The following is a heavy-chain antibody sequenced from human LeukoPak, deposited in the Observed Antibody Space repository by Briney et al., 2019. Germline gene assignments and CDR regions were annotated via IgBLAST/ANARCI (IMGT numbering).Heavy chain of an antibody. Sequence: GGSLRLSCAASGFTFSSYSMNWVRQAPGKGLEWVSYISSSSSTIYYADSVKGRFTISRDNAKNSLYLQMNSLRAEDTAVYYCARDQPATIAAAGTTGWFDPWGQGTLVTVSS. D-gene: IGHD6-13*01. CDR3: ARDQPATIAAAGTTGWFDP. CDR2: ISSSSSTI. J-gene: IGHJ5*02. V-gene: IGHV3-48*01. CDR1: GFTFSSYS.